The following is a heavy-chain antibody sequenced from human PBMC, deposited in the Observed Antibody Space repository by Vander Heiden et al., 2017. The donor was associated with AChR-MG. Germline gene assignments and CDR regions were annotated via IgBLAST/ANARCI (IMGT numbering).Heavy chain of an antibody. CDR2: IYRSGNT. V-gene: IGHV4-4*02. CDR1: GGSISSNNW. D-gene: IGHD1-26*01. CDR3: ARDRKRIVGTQNLFDY. Sequence: VQLQESGPGLVKPSGTLSLTCAVSGGSISSNNWWTWVRQPPGKGLEWIGEIYRSGNTNYNPSLKSRVTISLDKSKNLCFLKLSSVTAADTAAYYCARDRKRIVGTQNLFDYWGQGTLVTVSS. J-gene: IGHJ4*02.